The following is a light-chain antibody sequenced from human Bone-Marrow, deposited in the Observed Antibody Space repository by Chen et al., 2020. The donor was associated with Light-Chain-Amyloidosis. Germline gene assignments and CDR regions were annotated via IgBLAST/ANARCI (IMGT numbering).Light chain of an antibody. CDR3: QQYGSSPKT. J-gene: IGKJ1*01. CDR2: DAS. V-gene: IGKV3-20*01. Sequence: IVLTKSPGTLSLPPGERATLSCRASQTVTPSYLAWYQQKPGQAPRLLIYDASSRATGIPDRFSGSGSGTDFALTISRLEPEDLAVYYCQQYGSSPKTFGQGTKVEIK. CDR1: QTVTPSY.